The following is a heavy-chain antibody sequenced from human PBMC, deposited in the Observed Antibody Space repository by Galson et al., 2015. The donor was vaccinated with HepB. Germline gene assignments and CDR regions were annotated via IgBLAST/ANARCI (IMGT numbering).Heavy chain of an antibody. J-gene: IGHJ6*02. CDR3: AHSSSSPFLPQHYGMDV. V-gene: IGHV1-46*01. CDR2: INPSGGST. Sequence: QSGAEVKKPGESLKISCKASGYTFTSYYMYWVRQAPGQGLEWMGIINPSGGSTSYAQKFQGRVTMTRDTSTSTVYMELSSLRSEDTAVYYCAHSSSSPFLPQHYGMDVWGQGTTVTVSS. CDR1: GYTFTSYY. D-gene: IGHD6-6*01.